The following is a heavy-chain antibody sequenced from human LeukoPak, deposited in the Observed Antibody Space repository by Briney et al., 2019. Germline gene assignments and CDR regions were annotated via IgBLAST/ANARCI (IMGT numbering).Heavy chain of an antibody. J-gene: IGHJ4*02. CDR1: GGSISSGGYS. D-gene: IGHD5-18*01. Sequence: SETLSLTCAVSGGSISSGGYSWSWIRQPPGKGLEWIGYIYHSGSTYYNPSLKSRVTISVDTSKNQFSLKLSSVTAADTAVYYCARGFGTALDYWGQGTLVTVSS. CDR2: IYHSGST. V-gene: IGHV4-30-2*01. CDR3: ARGFGTALDY.